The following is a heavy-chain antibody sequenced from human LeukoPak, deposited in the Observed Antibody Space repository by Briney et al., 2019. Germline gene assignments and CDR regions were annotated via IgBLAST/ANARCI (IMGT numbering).Heavy chain of an antibody. CDR1: GGSISSSSYY. Sequence: PSETLSLTCTVSGGSISSSSYYWGWIRQPPGKGLEWIGSIYYSGSTYYNPSLKSRVTISVDTSKNQFSLKLSSVTAADTAVYYCARTDSSGSLCPYWGQGTLVTVSS. D-gene: IGHD3-22*01. V-gene: IGHV4-39*07. CDR2: IYYSGST. J-gene: IGHJ4*02. CDR3: ARTDSSGSLCPY.